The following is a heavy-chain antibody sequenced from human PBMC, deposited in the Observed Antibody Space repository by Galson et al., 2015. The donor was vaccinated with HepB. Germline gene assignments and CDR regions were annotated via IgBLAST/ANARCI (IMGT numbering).Heavy chain of an antibody. D-gene: IGHD4-11*01. CDR2: IYWNDDK. J-gene: IGHJ4*02. Sequence: PALVKPTQTLTLTCTCSGFSLSTSEVGVGWIRQPPGKALEWLALIYWNDDKRYRLSLKSRLTITKDTSKNQVVLTMTNLDPVDTAPHYCARYSPFDYWGPGTLVTVSS. CDR3: ARYSPFDY. CDR1: GFSLSTSEVG. V-gene: IGHV2-5*01.